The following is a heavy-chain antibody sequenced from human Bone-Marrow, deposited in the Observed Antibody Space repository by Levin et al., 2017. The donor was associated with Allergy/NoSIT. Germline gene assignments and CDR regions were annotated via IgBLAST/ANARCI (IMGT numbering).Heavy chain of an antibody. J-gene: IGHJ4*02. CDR3: ARNVPVTDLGY. CDR1: GFTVNNNY. V-gene: IGHV3-53*01. D-gene: IGHD3-10*02. CDR2: IYSVGST. Sequence: GGSLRLSCAASGFTVNNNYMTWARQAPGKGLEWVSLIYSVGSTYYADSVKGRFTISRDSSKNTVYLQMNNLRAEDTAVYYCARNVPVTDLGYWGQGTLVTVSS.